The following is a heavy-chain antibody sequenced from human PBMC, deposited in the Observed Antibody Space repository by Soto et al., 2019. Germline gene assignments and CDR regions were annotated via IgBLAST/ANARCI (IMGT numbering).Heavy chain of an antibody. CDR1: GDSVSSNSAA. CDR3: ARGTYYDFWSGFAPDIYYYYYYYMDV. CDR2: TYYRSKWYN. J-gene: IGHJ6*03. V-gene: IGHV6-1*01. Sequence: SQTLSLTCAISGDSVSSNSAAWNWIRQSPSRGLEWLGRTYYRSKWYNDYAVSVKSRITINPDTSKNQFSLQLNSVTPEDTAVYYCARGTYYDFWSGFAPDIYYYYYYYMDVWGKGTTVTVSS. D-gene: IGHD3-3*01.